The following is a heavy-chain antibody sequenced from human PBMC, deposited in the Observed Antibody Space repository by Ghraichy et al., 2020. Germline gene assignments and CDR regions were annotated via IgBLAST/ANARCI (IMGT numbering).Heavy chain of an antibody. CDR2: IYYSGST. J-gene: IGHJ4*02. D-gene: IGHD5-24*01. Sequence: SETLSLICTVSGDSVSSGSYYWSWIRQPPGKGLEWIGYIYYSGSTNYNPSLKSRVTISVDTSKNQFSLKLTSVTAADTAVYYCARDPGRRDGYNYPFDNWGQGTLVTVSS. CDR1: GDSVSSGSYY. V-gene: IGHV4-61*01. CDR3: ARDPGRRDGYNYPFDN.